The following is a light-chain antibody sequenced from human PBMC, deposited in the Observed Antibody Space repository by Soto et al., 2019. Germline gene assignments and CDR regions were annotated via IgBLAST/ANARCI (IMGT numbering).Light chain of an antibody. J-gene: IGKJ2*01. CDR3: QQLNTYPHT. CDR1: EGISSS. V-gene: IGKV1-9*01. CDR2: AAS. Sequence: DIQLTQSPSFLSASVGDRVTITCRASEGISSSLAWFQQKPGKAPKLLIYAASTLQSRVPSRFSGSGFGTDFTLTISSLQPEDFATYYCQQLNTYPHTFGQGTKLEIK.